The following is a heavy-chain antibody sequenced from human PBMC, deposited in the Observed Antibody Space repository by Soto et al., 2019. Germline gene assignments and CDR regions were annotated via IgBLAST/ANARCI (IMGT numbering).Heavy chain of an antibody. Sequence: TSETLSLTCTVSGGSISNKYWAWIRQPPGKGLEWIGYIYYTGSTTYHPSLTSRVAISLDTSMQQFSLRLNSVTAADTAVYYCARATVQRHFDSWGQGTLVTVSS. J-gene: IGHJ4*02. CDR3: ARATVQRHFDS. V-gene: IGHV4-59*01. CDR1: GGSISNKY. CDR2: IYYTGST. D-gene: IGHD4-4*01.